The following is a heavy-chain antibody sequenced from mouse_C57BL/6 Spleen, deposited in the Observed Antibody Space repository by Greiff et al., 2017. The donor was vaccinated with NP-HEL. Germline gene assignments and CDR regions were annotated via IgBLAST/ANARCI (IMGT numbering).Heavy chain of an antibody. Sequence: QVQLKESGPELVKPGASVKISCKASGYAFSSSWMNWVKQRPGKGLEWIGRIYPGDGDTNYNGKFKGKATLTADKSSSTAYMQLSSLTSEDSAVYFCARRGYYGSSYYAMDYWGQGTSVTVSS. D-gene: IGHD1-1*01. V-gene: IGHV1-82*01. J-gene: IGHJ4*01. CDR3: ARRGYYGSSYYAMDY. CDR2: IYPGDGDT. CDR1: GYAFSSSW.